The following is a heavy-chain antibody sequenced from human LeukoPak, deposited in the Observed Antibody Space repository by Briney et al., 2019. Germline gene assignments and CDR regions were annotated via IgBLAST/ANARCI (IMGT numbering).Heavy chain of an antibody. D-gene: IGHD2-2*01. CDR2: ISYDGSNK. Sequence: GGSLRLSCAASGFTFSSYAMHWVRQVPGKGLEWVAVISYDGSNKYYADSVKGRFTISRDNSKNTLYLQMNSLRAEDTAVYYCARFEEAYQLLLYYFDYGGQGPLVPVPS. V-gene: IGHV3-30-3*01. CDR1: GFTFSSYA. J-gene: IGHJ4*02. CDR3: ARFEEAYQLLLYYFDY.